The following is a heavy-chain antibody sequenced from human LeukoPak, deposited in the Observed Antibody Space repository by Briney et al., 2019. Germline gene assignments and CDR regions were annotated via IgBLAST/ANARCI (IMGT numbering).Heavy chain of an antibody. CDR3: TSLPLPGIAVAGTDY. D-gene: IGHD6-19*01. Sequence: HPGGSLRLSCAASGFTFSGSAMHWVRQASGKGLEWVGRIRSKANSYATAYAASVKGRFTISREDLKNTAYLQVNSLKTEDTAVYYCTSLPLPGIAVAGTDYWGQGTLVTVSS. J-gene: IGHJ4*02. CDR1: GFTFSGSA. V-gene: IGHV3-73*01. CDR2: IRSKANSYAT.